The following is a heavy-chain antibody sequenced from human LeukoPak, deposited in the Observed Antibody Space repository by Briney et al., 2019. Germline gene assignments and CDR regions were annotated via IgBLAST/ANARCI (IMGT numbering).Heavy chain of an antibody. D-gene: IGHD3-22*01. Sequence: ASVKVSCKASGYTFTGYYMHWVRQAPGQGLEWMGWINPNSGGTNYAQKFQGRVTMTRDTSISTAYMELSRLRSDDTAVYYCARVPTPEYYYDSSGYSHFDYWAQGTLVTVSS. CDR3: ARVPTPEYYYDSSGYSHFDY. CDR1: GYTFTGYY. CDR2: INPNSGGT. J-gene: IGHJ4*02. V-gene: IGHV1-2*02.